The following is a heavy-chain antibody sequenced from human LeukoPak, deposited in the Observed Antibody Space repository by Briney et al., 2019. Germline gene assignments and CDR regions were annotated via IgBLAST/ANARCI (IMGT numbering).Heavy chain of an antibody. CDR1: GSISSCY. CDR3: ARQKCTSTSCLTKNAFDI. D-gene: IGHD2-2*01. J-gene: IGHJ3*02. Sequence: SETLSLTCTVSGSISSCYWSWIRQPPGKGLEWIGYIYTSGSTNYNPSLKSRVTISVDTSKNQFSLDLSSVTAADTAVYYCARQKCTSTSCLTKNAFDIWGQGTMVTVSS. CDR2: IYTSGST. V-gene: IGHV4-4*09.